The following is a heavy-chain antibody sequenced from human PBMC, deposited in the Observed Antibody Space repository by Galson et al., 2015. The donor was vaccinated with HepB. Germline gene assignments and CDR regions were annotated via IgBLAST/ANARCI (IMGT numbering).Heavy chain of an antibody. CDR3: AREFFGVTTADRDY. J-gene: IGHJ4*02. CDR1: GYTFTSYA. Sequence: SVKVSCKASGYTFTSYAMNWVRQAPGQGLEWMGWINTNTGNPTYAQGLTGRFVFSLDTSVNTAYLQISSLKAEDTAVYYCAREFFGVTTADRDYWGQGTLVTVSS. D-gene: IGHD4-17*01. V-gene: IGHV7-4-1*02. CDR2: INTNTGNP.